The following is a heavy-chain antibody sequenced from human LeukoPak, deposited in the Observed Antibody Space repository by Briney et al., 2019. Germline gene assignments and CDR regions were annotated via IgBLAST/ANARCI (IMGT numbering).Heavy chain of an antibody. CDR1: GFTFSSYG. Sequence: GGSLRLSCAASGFTFSSYGMHWVRQAPGKGLEWVAVISYDGSNKYYADSVKGRFTISRDNSKNTLYLQMNSLRAEDTPVYYCAKSLYNYYGSGSLDYWGQGTLVTVSS. CDR3: AKSLYNYYGSGSLDY. V-gene: IGHV3-30*18. J-gene: IGHJ4*02. D-gene: IGHD3-10*01. CDR2: ISYDGSNK.